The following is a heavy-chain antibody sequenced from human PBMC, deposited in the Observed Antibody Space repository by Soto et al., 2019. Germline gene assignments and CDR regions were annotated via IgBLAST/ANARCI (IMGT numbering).Heavy chain of an antibody. CDR2: ISAYNGNT. D-gene: IGHD2-15*01. CDR3: ARGSLKLLLENWFDP. CDR1: GYTFTSYG. Sequence: ASVKVSWKASGYTFTSYGISWVRQAPGQGLEWMGWISAYNGNTNYAQKLQGRVTMTTDTSTSTAYMELRSLRSDDTAVYYCARGSLKLLLENWFDPWGQGTLVTVSS. V-gene: IGHV1-18*01. J-gene: IGHJ5*02.